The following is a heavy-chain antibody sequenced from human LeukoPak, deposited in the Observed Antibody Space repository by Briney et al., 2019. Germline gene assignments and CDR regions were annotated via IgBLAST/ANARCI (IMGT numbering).Heavy chain of an antibody. CDR2: IYSGGST. CDR1: GFTFSSYS. Sequence: PGGSLRLSCAASGFTFSSYSMNWVRQAPGKGLEWVSVIYSGGSTYYADSVKGRFTISRDNSKNTLYLQMNSLRAEDTAVYYCATYSIGWYTYYYMDVWGKGTTVTISS. D-gene: IGHD6-19*01. J-gene: IGHJ6*03. V-gene: IGHV3-53*01. CDR3: ATYSIGWYTYYYMDV.